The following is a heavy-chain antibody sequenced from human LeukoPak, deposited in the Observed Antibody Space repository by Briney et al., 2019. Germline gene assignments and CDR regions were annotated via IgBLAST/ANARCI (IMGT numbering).Heavy chain of an antibody. V-gene: IGHV3-49*03. CDR2: IRSKAYGATT. CDR3: TREYYYHSSGFDY. D-gene: IGHD3-22*01. CDR1: GFTFGDYA. J-gene: IGHJ4*02. Sequence: GRSLRLSCTASGFTFGDYAMSWFRQAPGKGLQWVGYIRSKAYGATTEYAASVKGRFTISRDDSKSIDYLQMNSLKTEDTAVYYCTREYYYHSSGFDYWGQGTLVTVSS.